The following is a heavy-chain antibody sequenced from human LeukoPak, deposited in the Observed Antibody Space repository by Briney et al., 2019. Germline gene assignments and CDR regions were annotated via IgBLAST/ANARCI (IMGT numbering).Heavy chain of an antibody. CDR1: GFTFSGHW. CDR2: INQGGSDK. D-gene: IGHD1-14*01. J-gene: IGHJ4*02. CDR3: TRDRSRAEDD. Sequence: GGSLRLSCAASGFTFSGHWMSWVRQAPGKGLEWVANINQGGSDKYYVDSVKGRFTSSRDNANNLLYLQMNSLRGEDTAVYYCTRDRSRAEDDWGQGTLVTVSS. V-gene: IGHV3-7*01.